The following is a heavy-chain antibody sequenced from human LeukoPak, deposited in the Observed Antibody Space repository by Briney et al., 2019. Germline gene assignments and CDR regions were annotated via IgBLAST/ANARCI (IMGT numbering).Heavy chain of an antibody. Sequence: GASVKVSCKASGYTFTSYYMHWVRQAPGQGLEWVGWISAYNGNTIYAQKLQGRVTMTTDTSTSTAYMELRSLRSDDTAVYYCARDAETTYYDFWTGYSWDWGQGTLVTVSS. CDR3: ARDAETTYYDFWTGYSWD. J-gene: IGHJ4*02. D-gene: IGHD3-3*01. V-gene: IGHV1-18*04. CDR2: ISAYNGNT. CDR1: GYTFTSYY.